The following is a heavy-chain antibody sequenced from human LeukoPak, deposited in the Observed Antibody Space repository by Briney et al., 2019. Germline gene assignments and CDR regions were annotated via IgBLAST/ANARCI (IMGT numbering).Heavy chain of an antibody. Sequence: AETLSLTCGVYGGSLRGHYWSWIRQPPGKGLEWVGEINHSGSTNYNPSFWGRVTISVDTSKNQFFLKLNSVTAADTAVYYCARESDPITGYFYYYMDIWGRGTTVTVSS. CDR1: GGSLRGHY. CDR3: ARESDPITGYFYYYMDI. CDR2: INHSGST. V-gene: IGHV4-34*01. D-gene: IGHD3-10*01. J-gene: IGHJ6*03.